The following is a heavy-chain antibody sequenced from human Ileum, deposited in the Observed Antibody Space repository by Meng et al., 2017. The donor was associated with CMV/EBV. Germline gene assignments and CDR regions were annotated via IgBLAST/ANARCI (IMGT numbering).Heavy chain of an antibody. CDR3: ARLSNGSGSYYHPDDYYGMDV. V-gene: IGHV3-23*01. CDR2: ISVSGDHT. Sequence: GGSLRLSCADSAFTLSSLPMSWVRQAPGKGLEWVSTISVSGDHTYYADSVKGRFTISRDSSKNSLYLQMNSLRTEDTAVYFCARLSNGSGSYYHPDDYYGMDVWGQGTTVTVSS. J-gene: IGHJ6*02. CDR1: AFTLSSLP. D-gene: IGHD3-10*01.